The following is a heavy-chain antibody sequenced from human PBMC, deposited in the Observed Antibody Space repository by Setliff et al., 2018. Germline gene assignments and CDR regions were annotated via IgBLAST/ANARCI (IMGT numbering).Heavy chain of an antibody. V-gene: IGHV1-18*01. CDR1: GYSFTNYG. Sequence: GASVKVSCKAFGYSFTNYGLNWVRQAPGQGLEWMGWISGYDDNTNYAQHLQGRVTMTTDTSTSTAYMELRSLTSADTAVYYCARGSAKMVALPTANYFDPWGQGTPGTAPQ. CDR3: ARGSAKMVALPTANYFDP. D-gene: IGHD2-2*01. CDR2: ISGYDDNT. J-gene: IGHJ5*02.